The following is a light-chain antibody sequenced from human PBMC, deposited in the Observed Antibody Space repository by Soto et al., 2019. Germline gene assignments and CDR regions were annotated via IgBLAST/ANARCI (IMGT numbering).Light chain of an antibody. CDR3: SSYTSSSTQV. Sequence: QSVLTQPPSASGTPGQRVTISCSGSSSNTGSNTVNWYQQHPGKAPKLLISEVTNRPSGVSNRFSDSKSGNTASLTISGLQGEDEADYYCSSYTSSSTQVFGTGTKVTVL. CDR2: EVT. V-gene: IGLV2-14*01. CDR1: SSNTGSNT. J-gene: IGLJ1*01.